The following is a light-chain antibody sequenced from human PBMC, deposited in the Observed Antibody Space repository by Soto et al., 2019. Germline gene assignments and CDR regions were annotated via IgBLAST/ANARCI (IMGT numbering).Light chain of an antibody. J-gene: IGKJ5*01. V-gene: IGKV3-15*01. CDR3: QQYNNWPPIT. CDR2: GAS. Sequence: EIVMTQSTATLSVSPGERATLSCRASQSVSSNLAWYQQKPGQAPRLLIYGASTRATGIPARFSGSGSGTEFTLTTSSLQYEDFAVYYCQQYNNWPPITFGQGTRLEIK. CDR1: QSVSSN.